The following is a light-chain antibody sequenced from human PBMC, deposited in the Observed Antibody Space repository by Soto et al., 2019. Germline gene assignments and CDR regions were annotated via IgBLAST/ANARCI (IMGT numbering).Light chain of an antibody. Sequence: DIQMTQSPSTLSASVGDRVTITCRASHSISSWLAWYQQRPGKAPKFLIYDASSLESGVPSRFSGSGSGTDFTLTISSLQPEDFATYYCQQSYSTPITFGQGTRLEIK. CDR3: QQSYSTPIT. CDR2: DAS. J-gene: IGKJ5*01. CDR1: HSISSW. V-gene: IGKV1-5*01.